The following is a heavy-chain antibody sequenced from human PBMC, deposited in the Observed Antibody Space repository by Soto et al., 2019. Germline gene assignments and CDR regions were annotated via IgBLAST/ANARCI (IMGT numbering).Heavy chain of an antibody. V-gene: IGHV3-23*01. J-gene: IGHJ4*02. Sequence: GGSLRLSCAASGFTFSSYAMSWVRQAPGKGLEWVSAISGSGGSTYYADSVKGRFTISRDNSKNTLYLRMNSLRAEDTAVYYCAKSSYYYDSSPWAYWGQGTLVTVSA. CDR1: GFTFSSYA. D-gene: IGHD3-22*01. CDR2: ISGSGGST. CDR3: AKSSYYYDSSPWAY.